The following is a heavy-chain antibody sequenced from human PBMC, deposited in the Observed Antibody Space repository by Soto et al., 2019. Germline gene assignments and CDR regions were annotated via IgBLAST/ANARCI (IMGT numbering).Heavy chain of an antibody. J-gene: IGHJ6*02. CDR3: PRGVAAPTCGHDYGIDV. V-gene: IGHV6-1*01. CDR2: TYYRSKWYK. D-gene: IGHD2-15*01. Sequence: PSQTLSRTCAIFADSVSSSNAAWNWIRQSPSRFLEWLGRTYYRSKWYKYYAVSVKRRMTINPDTSKNQFSLHSNSVPPDDSTVDYCPRGVAAPTCGHDYGIDVWGQATTVT. CDR1: ADSVSSSNAA.